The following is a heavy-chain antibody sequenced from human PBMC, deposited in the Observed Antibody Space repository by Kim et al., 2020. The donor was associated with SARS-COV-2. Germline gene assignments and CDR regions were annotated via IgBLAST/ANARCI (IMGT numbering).Heavy chain of an antibody. CDR3: ATTIRITGTNDAFDI. D-gene: IGHD1-7*01. J-gene: IGHJ3*02. CDR2: IYPGDSDT. V-gene: IGHV5-51*01. Sequence: GESLKISCKGSGYSFTSYWIGWVRQMPGKGLEWMGIIYPGDSDTRYSPSFQGQVTISADKSISTAYLQWSSLKASDTAMYYCATTIRITGTNDAFDIWGQGTMVTVSS. CDR1: GYSFTSYW.